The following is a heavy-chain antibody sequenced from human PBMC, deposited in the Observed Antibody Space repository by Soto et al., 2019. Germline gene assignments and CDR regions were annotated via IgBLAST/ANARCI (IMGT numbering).Heavy chain of an antibody. CDR3: ARLATSRNYGSGSREFDY. CDR1: GYTFISYR. CDR2: INPIFDRA. J-gene: IGHJ4*02. D-gene: IGHD3-10*01. Sequence: ASVKVSCKASGYTFISYRIHWVRQAPGQGLEWMGGINPIFDRANYAQKFQGRVTITADASTSTAYMELSSLRSEDTAVYYCARLATSRNYGSGSREFDYWGQGTLVTVSS. V-gene: IGHV1-69*13.